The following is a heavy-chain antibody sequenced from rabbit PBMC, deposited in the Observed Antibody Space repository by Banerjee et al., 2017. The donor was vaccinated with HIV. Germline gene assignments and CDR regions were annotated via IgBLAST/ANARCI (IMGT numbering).Heavy chain of an antibody. CDR3: AREGAKSGGYRCFDL. J-gene: IGHJ4*01. CDR1: GFDLSSYYY. CDR2: IYTGSSGST. D-gene: IGHD1-1*01. Sequence: QSLEESGGDLVKPEGSLTLTCTASGFDLSSYYYMCWVRQAPGKGLEWIACIYTGSSGSTYYASCAKGRFTISKTSSTTVTLQMTSLTAADTATYFCAREGAKSGGYRCFDLWGPGTLVTVS. V-gene: IGHV1S40*01.